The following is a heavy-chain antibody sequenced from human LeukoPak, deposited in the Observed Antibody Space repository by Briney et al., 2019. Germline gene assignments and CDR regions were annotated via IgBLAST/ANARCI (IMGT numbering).Heavy chain of an antibody. CDR3: ARPSSSGSYFY. J-gene: IGHJ4*02. Sequence: SETLSLTCTVSGGSITSYYWGWIRQPPGKGLEWIGSIYYSGSTYYNPSLKSRVTISVDTSKNQFSLKLSSVTAADTAVYCCARPSSSGSYFYWGQGTLVTVSS. V-gene: IGHV4-39*01. CDR2: IYYSGST. D-gene: IGHD3-10*01. CDR1: GGSITSYY.